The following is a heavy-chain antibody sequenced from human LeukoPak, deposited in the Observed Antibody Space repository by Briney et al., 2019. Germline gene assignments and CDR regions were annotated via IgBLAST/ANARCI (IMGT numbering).Heavy chain of an antibody. CDR3: ASSVSGYGDY. J-gene: IGHJ4*02. V-gene: IGHV4-59*01. CDR1: GDSISGYY. CDR2: IYYSGST. Sequence: SETLSLTCTVSGDSISGYYWSWIRQPPGKGLECLGYIYYSGSTNYNPSLKSRVTISVDTSKNQFSLKLSSVTAADTAVYYCASSVSGYGDYWGQGTLVTVSS. D-gene: IGHD5-12*01.